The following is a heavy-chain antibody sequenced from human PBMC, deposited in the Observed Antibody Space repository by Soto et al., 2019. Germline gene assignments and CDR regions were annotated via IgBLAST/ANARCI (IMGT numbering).Heavy chain of an antibody. CDR1: GFTFSSYG. V-gene: IGHV3-33*01. D-gene: IGHD2-15*01. CDR3: ARDDLRYCSGGSCYFDS. J-gene: IGHJ4*02. Sequence: QVQLVESGGGVVQPGRSLRLSCAASGFTFSSYGMHWVRQAPGKGLEWVAVIWYDGSNKYYADSVKGRFTSSRDNSKNTLYLQMNSLRAEDTAVYYCARDDLRYCSGGSCYFDSWGQGTLVTVSS. CDR2: IWYDGSNK.